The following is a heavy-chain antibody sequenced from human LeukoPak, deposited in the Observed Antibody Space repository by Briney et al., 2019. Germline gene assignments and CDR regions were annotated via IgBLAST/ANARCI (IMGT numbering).Heavy chain of an antibody. CDR3: AKADLSYHMDV. CDR2: IPYDGSKK. J-gene: IGHJ6*03. Sequence: GGSPRLSCGASGFTFSSYDMHWVRQAPGKGLEWVAFIPYDGSKKNYADTVKDRFTISRDNSRNTLYLQMNSLRGEDTAVYFCAKADLSYHMDVWGKGTTVTVSS. V-gene: IGHV3-30*02. CDR1: GFTFSSYD.